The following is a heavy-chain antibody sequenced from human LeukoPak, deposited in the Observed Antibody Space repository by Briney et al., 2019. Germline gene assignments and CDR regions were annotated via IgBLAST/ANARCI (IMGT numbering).Heavy chain of an antibody. CDR2: IKSDGSTT. V-gene: IGHV3-74*01. CDR3: AREGQWLANDY. D-gene: IGHD6-19*01. Sequence: PGGSLGLSCTASGFTFSGYWMHWVRQAPGKGLVWVSRIKSDGSTTSYADSVKGRFTISRDNAKNTLYLQMNSLRAEDTAVYYCAREGQWLANDYWGQGTLVTVSS. CDR1: GFTFSGYW. J-gene: IGHJ4*02.